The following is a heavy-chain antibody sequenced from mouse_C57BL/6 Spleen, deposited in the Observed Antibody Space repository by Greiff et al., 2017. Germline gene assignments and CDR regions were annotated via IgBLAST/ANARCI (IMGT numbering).Heavy chain of an antibody. Sequence: EVQVVESGPELVKPGASVKIPCKASGYTFTDYNMDWVKQSHGKSLEWIGDINPNNGGTIYNQKFKGKATLTVDKSSSTAYMELRSLTSEDTAVYYCARSAGYSNYEDYAMDYWGQGTSVTVSS. CDR1: GYTFTDYN. D-gene: IGHD2-5*01. CDR3: ARSAGYSNYEDYAMDY. CDR2: INPNNGGT. V-gene: IGHV1-18*01. J-gene: IGHJ4*01.